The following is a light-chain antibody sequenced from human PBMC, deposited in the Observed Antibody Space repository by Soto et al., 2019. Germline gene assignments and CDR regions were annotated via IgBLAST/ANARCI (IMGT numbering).Light chain of an antibody. CDR3: QQRNKTPLT. CDR1: QSVSSN. CDR2: GAS. V-gene: IGKV3-11*01. J-gene: IGKJ1*01. Sequence: IVMTQAPSSLSGPPGQRATLSCMASQSVSSNLAWYQQKPGKAPKLLIYGASNRATGIPARFSGSGSETDFTLTISSLQPEDFATYYCQQRNKTPLTFGQGTKVDIK.